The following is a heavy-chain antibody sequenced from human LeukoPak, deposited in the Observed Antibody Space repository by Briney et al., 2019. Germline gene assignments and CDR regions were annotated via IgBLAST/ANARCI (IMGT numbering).Heavy chain of an antibody. V-gene: IGHV4-34*01. Sequence: SETLSLTFAVYGGPFSGYYWSWIRQPPGKGLEWIGEINHSGSTNYNPSLKSRVTISVDTSKNQFSLKLSSVTAADTAVYYCARGQRLRYYYYMDVWGKGTTVTVSS. J-gene: IGHJ6*03. CDR3: ARGQRLRYYYYMDV. CDR2: INHSGST. D-gene: IGHD5-18*01. CDR1: GGPFSGYY.